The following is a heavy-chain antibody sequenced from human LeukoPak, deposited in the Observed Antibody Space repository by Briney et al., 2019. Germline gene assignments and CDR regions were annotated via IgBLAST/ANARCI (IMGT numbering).Heavy chain of an antibody. CDR2: ISGNGGST. Sequence: PGGSLRLSCSASGFTFSSYAMHWVRQAPGKGLEYVSVISGNGGSTYYADSVKGRFTISRDNSKNTLYLQMSSLRAEDTAVYYCVKDRSEILTGPGSNWGQGTLVTVSS. D-gene: IGHD3-9*01. J-gene: IGHJ4*02. V-gene: IGHV3-64D*06. CDR3: VKDRSEILTGPGSN. CDR1: GFTFSSYA.